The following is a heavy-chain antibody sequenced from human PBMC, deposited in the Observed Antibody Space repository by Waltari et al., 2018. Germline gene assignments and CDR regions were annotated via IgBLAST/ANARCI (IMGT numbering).Heavy chain of an antibody. D-gene: IGHD3-3*01. CDR3: ARVFGYYYYYMDV. Sequence: QVQLPQWGAGLLTPSETLSLTCDVSGGSLSGYHWTWLRQPPGKGLEWIGEINDSGRTTYNPSLESRVTVSIDTANNQFSLRVRSVTAADTAVYYCARVFGYYYYYMDVWGKGTTVTISS. CDR2: INDSGRT. V-gene: IGHV4-34*02. CDR1: GGSLSGYH. J-gene: IGHJ6*03.